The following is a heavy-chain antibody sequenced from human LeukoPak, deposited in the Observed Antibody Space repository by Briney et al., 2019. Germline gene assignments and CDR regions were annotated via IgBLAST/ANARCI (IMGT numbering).Heavy chain of an antibody. CDR2: ISGSGGST. CDR3: AKGGDTPVYYYYYYGMDV. CDR1: GFTFSSYA. D-gene: IGHD5/OR15-5a*01. V-gene: IGHV3-23*01. Sequence: PGGSLRLSCAASGFTFSSYAMSWVRQAPGKGLEWVSAISGSGGSTYYADSVKGRFTISRDNSKNTLYLQMNSLRAEDTAVYYCAKGGDTPVYYYYYYGMDVWGQGTTVTVSS. J-gene: IGHJ6*02.